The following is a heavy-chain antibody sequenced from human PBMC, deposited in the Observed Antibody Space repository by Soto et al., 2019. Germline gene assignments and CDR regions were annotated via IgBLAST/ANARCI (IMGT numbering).Heavy chain of an antibody. CDR3: ARAKCISTSCYRPYYYGMDV. J-gene: IGHJ6*02. CDR1: GGTFSSYA. Sequence: VQLVQSGAEVKKPGSSVKVSCKASGGTFSSYAISWVRQAPGQGLEWMGGIIPIFGTANYAQKFQGRVTITADESTSTAYMELSSLRSEDTAVYYCARAKCISTSCYRPYYYGMDVWGQGTTVTVSS. CDR2: IIPIFGTA. V-gene: IGHV1-69*12. D-gene: IGHD2-2*01.